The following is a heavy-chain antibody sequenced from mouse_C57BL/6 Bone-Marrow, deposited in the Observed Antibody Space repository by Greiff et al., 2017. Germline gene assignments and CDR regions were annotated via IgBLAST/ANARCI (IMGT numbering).Heavy chain of an antibody. CDR2: INPNNGGT. D-gene: IGHD1-1*01. J-gene: IGHJ1*03. Sequence: EVQLQQSGPELVKPGASVKISCKASGYTFTDYYMNWVKQSHGKSLEWIGDINPNNGGTSYNQKFKGKATLTVDKSSSTAYMGLRSLTSEDSAVYYCARSDLFITTVVATRYFDVWGTGTTVTVSS. CDR3: ARSDLFITTVVATRYFDV. V-gene: IGHV1-26*01. CDR1: GYTFTDYY.